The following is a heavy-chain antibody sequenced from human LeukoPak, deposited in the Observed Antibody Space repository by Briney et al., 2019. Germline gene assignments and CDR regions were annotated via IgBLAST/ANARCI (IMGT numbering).Heavy chain of an antibody. V-gene: IGHV3-30-3*01. CDR2: ISYDGSNK. CDR3: ARETHAIAAAGSFDY. J-gene: IGHJ4*02. CDR1: GFTFSSYA. D-gene: IGHD6-13*01. Sequence: PGGSLRLSCAASGFTFSSYAMHWVRQAPGKGLEWVAVISYDGSNKYYADSVKGRFTISRDNSKNTLYLQMNSLRAEDTAVYYCARETHAIAAAGSFDYWGQGTLVTVSS.